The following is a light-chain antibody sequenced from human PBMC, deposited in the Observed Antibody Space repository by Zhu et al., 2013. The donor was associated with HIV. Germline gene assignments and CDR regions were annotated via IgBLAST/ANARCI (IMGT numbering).Light chain of an antibody. J-gene: IGKJ1*01. CDR1: QSVSSN. V-gene: IGKV3D-15*01. Sequence: EIVLTQSPGTLSLSPGERVTLSCRASQSVSSNLAWYQQKPGQSPRLLIYSASNRATGIPARFSGSGSGAEFTLTISSLQSEDFAVYYCQQYHNWPPWTFGQGTKVEIK. CDR3: QQYHNWPPWT. CDR2: SAS.